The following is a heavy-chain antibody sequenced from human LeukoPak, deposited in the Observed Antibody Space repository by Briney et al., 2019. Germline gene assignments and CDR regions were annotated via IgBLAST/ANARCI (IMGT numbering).Heavy chain of an antibody. D-gene: IGHD1-26*01. CDR3: ARDGCPTTKSGCVGNWFDP. Sequence: PSETLSLTCTVSGGSISSYYWSWIRQPPGKGLEWIGYMYCSGSTNYNPSLKSRLTISVDTSKNQFSLRLSSVTAADTAVYYCARDGCPTTKSGCVGNWFDPWGQGTLVTVSS. V-gene: IGHV4-59*01. J-gene: IGHJ5*02. CDR1: GGSISSYY. CDR2: MYCSGST.